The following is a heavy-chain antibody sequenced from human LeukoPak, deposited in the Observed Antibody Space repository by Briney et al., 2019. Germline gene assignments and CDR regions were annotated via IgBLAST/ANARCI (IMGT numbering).Heavy chain of an antibody. Sequence: SETLSLTCTVSGGSISSGGYYWSWIRQPAGKGLEWIGHIYTSGSTNYNPSLKSRVTISVDTSKHQFSLKLSSVSAADTAVYYCARTPGIAALYYFDYWGQGTLVTVSS. D-gene: IGHD6-13*01. CDR2: IYTSGST. CDR3: ARTPGIAALYYFDY. J-gene: IGHJ4*02. CDR1: GGSISSGGYY. V-gene: IGHV4-61*09.